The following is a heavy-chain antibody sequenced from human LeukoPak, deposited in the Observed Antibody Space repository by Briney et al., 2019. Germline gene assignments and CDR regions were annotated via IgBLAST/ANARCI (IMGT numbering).Heavy chain of an antibody. Sequence: SQTLSLTCTVSGGSTSSGSYYWSWIRQPAGRGLEWIGRIYTSGSTNYNPSLKSRVTISVDTSKNQFSLKLSSVTAADTAVYYCARDRPDMVRGVIKVYYYYYMDVWGKGTTVTVSS. CDR1: GGSTSSGSYY. J-gene: IGHJ6*03. V-gene: IGHV4-61*02. D-gene: IGHD3-10*01. CDR2: IYTSGST. CDR3: ARDRPDMVRGVIKVYYYYYMDV.